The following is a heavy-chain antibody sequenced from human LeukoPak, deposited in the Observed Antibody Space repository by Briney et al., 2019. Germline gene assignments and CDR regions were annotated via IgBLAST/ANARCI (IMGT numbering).Heavy chain of an antibody. Sequence: GSLRLSCAASGFTFSSYAMHWVRQAPGKGLEWIGTISYSGTTYYSPSLKSRVTISLDTSKNQFSLKLSSVTAADTAIYYCARDFSSSSTVYYYYYMDVWGKGTTVTVSS. D-gene: IGHD6-6*01. CDR2: ISYSGTT. CDR3: ARDFSSSSTVYYYYYMDV. V-gene: IGHV4-59*12. CDR1: GFTFSSYA. J-gene: IGHJ6*03.